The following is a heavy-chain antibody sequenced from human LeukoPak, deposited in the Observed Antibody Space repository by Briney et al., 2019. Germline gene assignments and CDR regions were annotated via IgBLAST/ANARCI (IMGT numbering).Heavy chain of an antibody. CDR2: IYYSGST. V-gene: IGHV4-59*01. D-gene: IGHD3-22*01. CDR1: GGSISSYY. Sequence: SETLSLTCTVSGGSISSYYWSSIRQPPGKGLEWIGYIYYSGSTKYNPSLKSRVTISLDTSKNQFSLKLSSVTAADTAVYYCAGDGSFYDSSIALWGQGTMVTVSS. CDR3: AGDGSFYDSSIAL. J-gene: IGHJ3*01.